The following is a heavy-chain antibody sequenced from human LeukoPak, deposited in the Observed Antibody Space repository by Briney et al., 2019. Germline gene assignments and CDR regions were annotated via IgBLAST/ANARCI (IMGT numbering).Heavy chain of an antibody. CDR1: GFDLSTYE. CDR2: ITISGHTK. CDR3: AREDPHADF. J-gene: IGHJ4*02. Sequence: GGSLRLSCAASGFDLSTYEMNWVRQAPGKGLEWIADITISGHTKNYADSVKGRFTISRDNARTSLYLQMNSLRVEDTGVYYCAREDPHADFWGQGTLVTVSS. V-gene: IGHV3-48*03.